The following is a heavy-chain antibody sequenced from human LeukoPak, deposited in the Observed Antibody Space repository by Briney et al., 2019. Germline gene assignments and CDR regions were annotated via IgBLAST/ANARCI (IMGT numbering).Heavy chain of an antibody. CDR1: GFTFSSYA. CDR3: AKVETAAAATVRGFDY. J-gene: IGHJ4*02. CDR2: ICGSGGST. D-gene: IGHD6-13*01. Sequence: PGGSLRLSCSASGFTFSSYAMSWLRPAPGKGREGVLSICGSGGSTYYADSMKGRFTSSRDNSKNTLYMQMNRLRADDTAVYYCAKVETAAAATVRGFDYWGQGTLVTVSS. V-gene: IGHV3-23*01.